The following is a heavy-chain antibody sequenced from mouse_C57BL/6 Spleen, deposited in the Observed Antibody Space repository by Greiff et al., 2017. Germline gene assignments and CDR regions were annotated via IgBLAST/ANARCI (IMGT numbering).Heavy chain of an antibody. CDR3: AKVYDGYYGAY. Sequence: QVQLQQSDAELVKPGASVKISCKVSGYTFTDHTIHWMQQRPEQGLEWIGYIYPRDGSTTYTQKFKGTATLTADKSSSTAYMQLYSLTSEDSAVYFCAKVYDGYYGAYWGQGTLVTVSA. CDR2: IYPRDGST. J-gene: IGHJ3*01. D-gene: IGHD2-3*01. CDR1: GYTFTDHT. V-gene: IGHV1-78*01.